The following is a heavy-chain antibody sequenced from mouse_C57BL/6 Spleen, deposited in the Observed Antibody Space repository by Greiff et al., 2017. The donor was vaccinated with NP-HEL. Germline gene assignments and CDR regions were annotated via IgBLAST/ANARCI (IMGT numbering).Heavy chain of an antibody. CDR1: GYTFTDYE. CDR3: TRSSSLWYFDG. CDR2: IDPETGGT. D-gene: IGHD1-1*01. J-gene: IGHJ1*03. V-gene: IGHV1-15*01. Sequence: QVQLQQPGAELVRPGASVTLSCKASGYTFTDYEMHWVKQTPVHGLEWIGAIDPETGGTAYNQKFKGKAILTADKSSSTAYLELRSLTSEDSAVYYCTRSSSLWYFDGWGTAPTVT.